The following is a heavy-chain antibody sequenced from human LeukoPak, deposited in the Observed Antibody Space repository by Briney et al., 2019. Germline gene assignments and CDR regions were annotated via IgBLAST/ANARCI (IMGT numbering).Heavy chain of an antibody. Sequence: PSETLSLTCTVSGGSISGDGHYWTWARQHPGEGLEWLGFIHPGGTIYYNPSLSSRLFISADTSNNQMSLKLSFVTAADTAVYYCARGGDTAKGGKDWGQGTLVTASS. J-gene: IGHJ4*02. D-gene: IGHD5-18*01. CDR1: GGSISGDGHY. CDR2: IHPGGTI. CDR3: ARGGDTAKGGKD. V-gene: IGHV4-31*03.